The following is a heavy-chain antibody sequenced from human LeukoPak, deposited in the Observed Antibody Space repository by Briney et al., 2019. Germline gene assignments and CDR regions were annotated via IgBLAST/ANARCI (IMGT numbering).Heavy chain of an antibody. CDR3: AKEAGNGWSYFDY. CDR1: GFTFSSYA. CDR2: ISSIGGST. V-gene: IGHV3-23*01. D-gene: IGHD6-19*01. J-gene: IGHJ4*02. Sequence: PGGSLRLSCAASGFTFSSYAMSWVRQAPGKGLEWVSGISSIGGSTFYADSVKGRFTISRDNSKKTVFLQMISLRAEDTAVYHCAKEAGNGWSYFDYWGQGTLVTVSS.